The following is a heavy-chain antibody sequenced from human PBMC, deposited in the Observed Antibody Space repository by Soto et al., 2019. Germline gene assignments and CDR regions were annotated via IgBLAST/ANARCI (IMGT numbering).Heavy chain of an antibody. D-gene: IGHD3-3*01. Sequence: SETLSLTCAVSGGSISPYYLSWIRQPPGKGLEWIGYIYFTGSTKYNPSLRSRVTISVDTSKTQFSLHLISVTAADTAIYYCARDSRGYDGHYGMDVWGQGTTVTVSS. J-gene: IGHJ6*02. CDR1: GGSISPYY. CDR3: ARDSRGYDGHYGMDV. CDR2: IYFTGST. V-gene: IGHV4-59*01.